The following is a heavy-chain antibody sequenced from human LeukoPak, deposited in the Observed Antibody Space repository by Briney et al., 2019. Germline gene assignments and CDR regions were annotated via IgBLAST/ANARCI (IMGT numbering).Heavy chain of an antibody. Sequence: KASETLSLTCTVSGGSISSYYWSWIRQPAGKGLEWIGRIYTSGSTNYNPSLKSRVTMSVDTSKNQFSLKLSSVTAADTAVYYCARDMSTSGRVPLYQRRGHDQNYYDYMDVWGKGTTVTISS. CDR2: IYTSGST. J-gene: IGHJ6*03. CDR1: GGSISSYY. D-gene: IGHD2-2*01. V-gene: IGHV4-4*07. CDR3: ARDMSTSGRVPLYQRRGHDQNYYDYMDV.